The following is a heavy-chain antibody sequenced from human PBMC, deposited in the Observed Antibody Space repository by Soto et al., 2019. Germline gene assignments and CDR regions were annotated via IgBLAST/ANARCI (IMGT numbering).Heavy chain of an antibody. CDR3: ARGGAAGPTSYYGMDV. V-gene: IGHV4-30-4*01. Sequence: SETLSLTCTVSGGSISSGDYYWSWIRQPPGKGLEWIGYIYYSGSTYYNPSLKSRVTISVDTSKNQFSLKLSSVTAADTAVYYWARGGAAGPTSYYGMDVWGKGTTVTVSS. CDR2: IYYSGST. J-gene: IGHJ6*04. CDR1: GGSISSGDYY. D-gene: IGHD6-13*01.